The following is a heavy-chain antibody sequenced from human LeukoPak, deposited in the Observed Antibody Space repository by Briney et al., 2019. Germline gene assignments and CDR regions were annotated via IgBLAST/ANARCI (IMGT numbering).Heavy chain of an antibody. CDR2: IIPIFGTA. Sequence: GASVKVSCKASGYTFTGYYMHWVRQAPGQGLEWMGRIIPIFGTANYAQKFQGRVTITADESTSTAYMELSSLRSEDTAVYYCARSPLSHYYDSSGLFDYWGQGTLVTVSS. V-gene: IGHV1-69*13. J-gene: IGHJ4*02. CDR3: ARSPLSHYYDSSGLFDY. D-gene: IGHD3-22*01. CDR1: GYTFTGYY.